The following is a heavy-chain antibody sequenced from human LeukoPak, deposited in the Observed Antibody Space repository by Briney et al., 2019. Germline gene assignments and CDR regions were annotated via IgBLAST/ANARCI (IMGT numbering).Heavy chain of an antibody. J-gene: IGHJ4*02. CDR3: VRVSCTNGVCYGFDY. V-gene: IGHV3-7*01. CDR1: GFTFSRYW. CDR2: IKQDGSEK. D-gene: IGHD2-8*01. Sequence: GGSLRLSCAASGFTFSRYWISWVRQAPGKGLEWVANIKQDGSEKYYVDSVKGRFTISRDNAKNSLYLQMNSLRGEGTAVYYCVRVSCTNGVCYGFDYWGQGTLVTVSS.